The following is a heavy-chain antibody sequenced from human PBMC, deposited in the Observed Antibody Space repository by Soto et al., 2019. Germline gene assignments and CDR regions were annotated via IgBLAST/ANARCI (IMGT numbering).Heavy chain of an antibody. V-gene: IGHV3-7*01. CDR2: IKQDGSEK. CDR3: ARDHPESTVTTLTGDFDI. D-gene: IGHD4-17*01. J-gene: IGHJ3*02. Sequence: EVQLVESGGGLVQPGGSLRLSCAASGFTFSSYWMSWVRQAPGKGLEWVANIKQDGSEKYYVDSVKGRFTISRDNAKNSLYMQMNSLRAEDTAVYYCARDHPESTVTTLTGDFDIWGQGTMVTVSS. CDR1: GFTFSSYW.